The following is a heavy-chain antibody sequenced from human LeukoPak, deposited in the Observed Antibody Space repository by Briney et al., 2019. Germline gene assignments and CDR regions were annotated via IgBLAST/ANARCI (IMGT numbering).Heavy chain of an antibody. V-gene: IGHV4-59*11. CDR1: GGSISGRY. J-gene: IGHJ4*02. CDR2: IYYRGNT. CDR3: ARSYDTSGYYYYFDY. D-gene: IGHD3-22*01. Sequence: SEALSLTCTVSGGSISGRYWSWIRQSPGKGLEWIGYIYYRGNTNYNPSLTSRVTISVDTSKNQSSLRLTSVTAADTAVYYCARSYDTSGYYYYFDYWGQGTLVTVSS.